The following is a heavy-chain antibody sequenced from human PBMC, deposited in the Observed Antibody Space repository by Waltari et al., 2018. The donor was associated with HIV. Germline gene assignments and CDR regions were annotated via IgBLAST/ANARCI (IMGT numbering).Heavy chain of an antibody. J-gene: IGHJ3*01. D-gene: IGHD3-3*01. Sequence: QLVESGGALIQPGRSLRLSCTASGFTFGDYAMNWVRQAPGKGREGVGFIRSKTSGETREYDESVKGRFSISRDDSKGMVYLQMNSLRADDTALYYCVRDLAWRAFDVWGQGTMVTVSS. CDR3: VRDLAWRAFDV. CDR2: IRSKTSGETR. V-gene: IGHV3-49*04. CDR1: GFTFGDYA.